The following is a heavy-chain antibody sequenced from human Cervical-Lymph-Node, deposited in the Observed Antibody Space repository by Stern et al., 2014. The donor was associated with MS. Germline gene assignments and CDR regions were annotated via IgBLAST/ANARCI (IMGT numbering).Heavy chain of an antibody. V-gene: IGHV4-31*03. D-gene: IGHD6-13*01. J-gene: IGHJ5*02. CDR1: GGSISNASYF. CDR3: AREGARGAAGT. Sequence: QVQLVESGPGLVKPSQTLSLICTVSGGSISNASYFWTWIRQRPGKGLEWIGPIHYSGSTFFNPSLKSRLSLSPDTSENNFSVKLASVTDADTAVYYCAREGARGAAGTWGQGTLVTVSS. CDR2: IHYSGST.